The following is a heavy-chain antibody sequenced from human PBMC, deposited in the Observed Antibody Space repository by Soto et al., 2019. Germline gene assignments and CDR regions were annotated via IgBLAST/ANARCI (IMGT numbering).Heavy chain of an antibody. CDR3: AGGRIVVVGSRAYYGMDV. Sequence: QVHLLLQSGAEVKKPGSSVKVSCKASGGTPSNSAISWVRQAPGQGLEWMGGIIPVFGLVKYAQNFQGRVTITSYESTNTAYMELSSLRPEDTAVYYCAGGRIVVVGSRAYYGMDVWGQGPTVTVSS. D-gene: IGHD3-22*01. V-gene: IGHV1-69*01. J-gene: IGHJ6*02. CDR1: GGTPSNSA. CDR2: IIPVFGLV.